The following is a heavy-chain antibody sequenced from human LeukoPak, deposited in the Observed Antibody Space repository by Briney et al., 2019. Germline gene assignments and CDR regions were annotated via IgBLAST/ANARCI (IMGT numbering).Heavy chain of an antibody. Sequence: PGGSLRLSCTASGFTFGDYAMSWVRQAPGKGLEWVGFIRSKGHGGTTEYAASVKGRFIISRDDSKSIAYLQMYSLKTEDTAVYYCTRDVSWNPDFWSGYYRDYWGQGTLVTVSS. V-gene: IGHV3-49*04. J-gene: IGHJ4*02. CDR2: IRSKGHGGTT. D-gene: IGHD3-3*01. CDR1: GFTFGDYA. CDR3: TRDVSWNPDFWSGYYRDY.